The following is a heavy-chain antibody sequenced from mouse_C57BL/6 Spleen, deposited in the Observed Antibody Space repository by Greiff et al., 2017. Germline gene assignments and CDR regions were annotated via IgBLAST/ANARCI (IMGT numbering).Heavy chain of an antibody. J-gene: IGHJ2*01. V-gene: IGHV5-17*01. CDR3: ARPGDEDYFDY. CDR2: ISSGSSTI. Sequence: EVKLVESGGGLVKPGGSLKLSCAASGFTFSDYGMHWVRQAPEKGLEWVAYISSGSSTIYYADTVKGLFTISRDNAKNTLFLQMTSLRSEDTAMYYCARPGDEDYFDYWGQGTTLTVSS. CDR1: GFTFSDYG. D-gene: IGHD3-3*01.